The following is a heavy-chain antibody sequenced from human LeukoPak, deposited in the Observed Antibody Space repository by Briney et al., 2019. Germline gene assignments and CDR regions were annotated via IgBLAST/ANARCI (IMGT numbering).Heavy chain of an antibody. CDR3: ANGYCSSTSCYNGYYYGMDV. Sequence: GGSLRLSCAASGFTFSSYAMSWVRQAPGKGLEWVSAISGSGGSTYYADSVKGRFAISRDNSKNTLYLQMNSLRAEDTAVYYCANGYCSSTSCYNGYYYGMDVWGQGTTVTVSS. CDR1: GFTFSSYA. J-gene: IGHJ6*02. D-gene: IGHD2-2*02. CDR2: ISGSGGST. V-gene: IGHV3-23*01.